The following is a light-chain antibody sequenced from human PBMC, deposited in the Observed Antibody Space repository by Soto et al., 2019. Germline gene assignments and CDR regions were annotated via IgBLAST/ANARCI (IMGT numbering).Light chain of an antibody. CDR1: QSVGNY. CDR3: QQRSNWPPIT. V-gene: IGKV3-11*01. J-gene: IGKJ5*01. CDR2: DAS. Sequence: EIVLTQSPATLSLSPWERATLSCMASQSVGNYLAWFQHKPGQAPRLLIYDASNRATGIPARFSGSGSGTDFTLTISSLEPEDFAVYYCQQRSNWPPITFGQGTRLEIK.